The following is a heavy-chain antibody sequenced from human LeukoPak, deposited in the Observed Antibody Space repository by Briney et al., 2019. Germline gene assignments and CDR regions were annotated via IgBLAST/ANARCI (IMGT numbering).Heavy chain of an antibody. CDR1: GFAFIDYD. Sequence: GGSLRLSCAASGFAFIDYDMHWVRQVTGKGLEWVSAIGIRGDTHYSGSVKGRFTISRENAESSLYLQMNSLRAEDTAVYYCARGGIQVSGIDEFDYWGEGTLVTVSS. CDR3: ARGGIQVSGIDEFDY. CDR2: IGIRGDT. J-gene: IGHJ4*02. V-gene: IGHV3-13*01. D-gene: IGHD6-19*01.